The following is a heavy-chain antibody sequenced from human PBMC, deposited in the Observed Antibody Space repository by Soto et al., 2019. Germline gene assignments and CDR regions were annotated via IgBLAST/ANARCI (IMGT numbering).Heavy chain of an antibody. D-gene: IGHD6-13*01. Sequence: VASVKVSCKASGYTFTSYGVSWVRQAPGQGLEWMGWISAYSRNTNYAHKLQGRVTMTTDTSTSTAYMELRSLRSDDTAVYYCARESYSSSCNQVGALDIWGQGTMVTVPS. CDR3: ARESYSSSCNQVGALDI. J-gene: IGHJ3*02. V-gene: IGHV1-18*01. CDR2: ISAYSRNT. CDR1: GYTFTSYG.